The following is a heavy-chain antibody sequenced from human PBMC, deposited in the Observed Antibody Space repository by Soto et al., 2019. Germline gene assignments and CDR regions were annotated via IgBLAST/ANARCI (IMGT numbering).Heavy chain of an antibody. CDR1: GGTFSSYA. V-gene: IGHV1-69*05. CDR3: ASHCISTSCPPELYYYYYGMDV. D-gene: IGHD2-2*01. CDR2: IIHIFGTA. Sequence: QVQLVQSGAEVKKPGSSVKVSCKASGGTFSSYAISWVRQAPGQGLEWMGGIIHIFGTANYAQKFQGRVRITTDESTSTAYMVLSSLRSEDTAVYYCASHCISTSCPPELYYYYYGMDVWGQGTTVTVSS. J-gene: IGHJ6*02.